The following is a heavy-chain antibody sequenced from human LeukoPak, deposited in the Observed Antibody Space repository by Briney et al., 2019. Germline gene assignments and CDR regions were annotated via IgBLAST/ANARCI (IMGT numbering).Heavy chain of an antibody. CDR1: GGTFSSYA. Sequence: GASVKVSCKASGGTFSSYAISWVRQAPGQGLEWMGGIIPIFGTANYAQKFQGRVTITADESTSTAYMELSSLRSEDTAVYYCARAPGYYEGGNYYYYYYMDVWGKGTTVTVSS. D-gene: IGHD3-9*01. CDR3: ARAPGYYEGGNYYYYYYMDV. V-gene: IGHV1-69*13. J-gene: IGHJ6*03. CDR2: IIPIFGTA.